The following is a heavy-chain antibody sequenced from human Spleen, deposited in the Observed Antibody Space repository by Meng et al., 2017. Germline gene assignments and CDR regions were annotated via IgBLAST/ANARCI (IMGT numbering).Heavy chain of an antibody. J-gene: IGHJ5*02. Sequence: QVQLVQSGAEVKKPGASVKVSCKASGYTFTNYAMHWVRQAPGQRLEWMGWINAGNGNTKYSQKFQGRVTITRDTSASTAYMELSSLRSEDTAVYYCARGEGYCSGGRCSRWFDPWGQGTLVTVSS. V-gene: IGHV1-3*01. CDR2: INAGNGNT. CDR3: ARGEGYCSGGRCSRWFDP. D-gene: IGHD2-15*01. CDR1: GYTFTNYA.